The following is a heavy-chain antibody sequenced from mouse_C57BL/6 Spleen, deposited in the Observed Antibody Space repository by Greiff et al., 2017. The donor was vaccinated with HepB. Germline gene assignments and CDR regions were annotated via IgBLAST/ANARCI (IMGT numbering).Heavy chain of an antibody. D-gene: IGHD2-4*01. V-gene: IGHV1-76*01. CDR3: ARREDDYDPFAY. Sequence: QVQLKESGAELVRPGASVKLSCKASGYTFTDYYINWVKQRPGQGLEWIARIYPGSGNTYYNEKFKGKATLTAEKSSSTAYMQLSSLTSEDSAVYFCARREDDYDPFAYWGQGTLVTVSA. CDR2: IYPGSGNT. J-gene: IGHJ3*01. CDR1: GYTFTDYY.